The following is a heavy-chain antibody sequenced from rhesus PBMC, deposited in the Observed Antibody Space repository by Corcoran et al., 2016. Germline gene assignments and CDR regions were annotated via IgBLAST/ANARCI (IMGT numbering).Heavy chain of an antibody. CDR2: INRGGGRT. D-gene: IGHD4-17*01. CDR1: GFTFSIYG. V-gene: IGHV3S25*01. CDR3: AKGRVTTYYFDY. J-gene: IGHJ4*01. Sequence: EVQLVESGGGLAKPGGCLRLSCAASGFTFSIYGMSWVRQAQGKGLEWVSAINRGGGRTHNADAGKGRYTISRDNAKNTLAQQMNSLRAEDTAVYYCAKGRVTTYYFDYWGQGVLFTVSS.